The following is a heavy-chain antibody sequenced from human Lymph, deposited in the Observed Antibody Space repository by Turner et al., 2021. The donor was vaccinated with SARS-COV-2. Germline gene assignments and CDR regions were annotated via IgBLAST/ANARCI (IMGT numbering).Heavy chain of an antibody. D-gene: IGHD3-22*01. V-gene: IGHV3-23*01. CDR3: AKNEMAMIVVVITLFDY. CDR2: ISSSGGSK. CDR1: GFTFRSYA. J-gene: IGHJ4*02. Sequence: EVQLLESGGGFVQPGGSLRLPCAAPGFTFRSYAISWGRQAAGRGVEGGSRISSSGGSKYYADSVKGRFTISSDNSKNTLYLQMNSLRAEDTAVYYCAKNEMAMIVVVITLFDYWGQGTLVTVSS.